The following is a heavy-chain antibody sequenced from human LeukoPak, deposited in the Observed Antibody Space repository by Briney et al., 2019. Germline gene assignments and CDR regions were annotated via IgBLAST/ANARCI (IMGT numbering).Heavy chain of an antibody. D-gene: IGHD6-19*01. V-gene: IGHV3-33*01. CDR1: GFTFSSYG. Sequence: GGSLRLSCAASGFTFSSYGMHWVRQAPGKGLEWVAVIWYDGSNKYYADSVKGRFTISRDNSKNTLYLQMNGLRAEDTAVYYCARDRGGSGWPSDWFDPWGQGTLVTVSS. J-gene: IGHJ5*02. CDR2: IWYDGSNK. CDR3: ARDRGGSGWPSDWFDP.